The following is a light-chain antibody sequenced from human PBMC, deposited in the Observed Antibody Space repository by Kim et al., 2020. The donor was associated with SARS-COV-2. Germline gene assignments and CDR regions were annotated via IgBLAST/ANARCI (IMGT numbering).Light chain of an antibody. CDR2: EDN. J-gene: IGLJ3*02. V-gene: IGLV6-57*01. CDR3: QSYDSSNPNWV. Sequence: NFMLTQPHSVSESPGKTVTISCTRSSGSIASNYVQWYQQRPCSSPTTVIYEDNQRPSGVPDLFSGSIDSSSNSASLTISGLKTEDEADYYCQSYDSSNPNWVFGGGTKLTVL. CDR1: SGSIASNY.